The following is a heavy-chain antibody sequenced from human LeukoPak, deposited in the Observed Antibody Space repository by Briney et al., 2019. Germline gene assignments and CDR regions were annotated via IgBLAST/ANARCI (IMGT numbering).Heavy chain of an antibody. CDR2: FTSRSRNI. Sequence: GGSLRLSCAASGFTFNSYSMTWVRQAPGKGLEWVSSFTSRSRNIYYADSVKGRFTISRDNAKNSLYLQMNSLRAEDTAVYYCARLSADFDYWGQGTLVTVSS. CDR1: GFTFNSYS. V-gene: IGHV3-21*01. J-gene: IGHJ4*02. CDR3: ARLSADFDY.